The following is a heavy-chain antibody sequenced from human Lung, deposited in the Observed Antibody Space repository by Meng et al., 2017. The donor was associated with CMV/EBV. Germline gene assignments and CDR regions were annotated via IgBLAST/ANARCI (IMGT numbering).Heavy chain of an antibody. D-gene: IGHD2-2*01. V-gene: IGHV1-3*01. CDR1: GYSFTTYS. Sequence: VLLMQSGRALTMPGASVKVSCKASGYSFTTYSMHWVRQAPGQRLEWMGWINAGNGNTKYSEKFQSRVTITRDTAASTAYMELSSLRSEDTAVYYCARTGCSSSSCYDYWGQGTLVTVSS. J-gene: IGHJ4*02. CDR2: INAGNGNT. CDR3: ARTGCSSSSCYDY.